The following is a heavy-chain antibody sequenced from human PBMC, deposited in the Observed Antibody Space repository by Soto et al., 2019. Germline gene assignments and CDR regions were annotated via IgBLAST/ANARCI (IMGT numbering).Heavy chain of an antibody. J-gene: IGHJ6*02. D-gene: IGHD2-2*01. CDR3: AKDPPWTVGPLAMDV. CDR1: GFTFSSHA. CDR2: FSGSGGNI. Sequence: EVHLLESGGGLVQPGGSLRLSCVASGFTFSSHAMSWVRQAPGKGLEWVSTFSGSGGNIYYAESVKGRLTISRDDSKNTLYLQMNSLRVEDPAVYYCAKDPPWTVGPLAMDVWGQGTTVTVSS. V-gene: IGHV3-23*01.